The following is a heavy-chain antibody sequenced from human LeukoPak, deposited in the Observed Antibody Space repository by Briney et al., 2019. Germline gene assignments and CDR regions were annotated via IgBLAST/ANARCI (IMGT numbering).Heavy chain of an antibody. Sequence: SETLSLTCTVSGGSISSSSYYWGWIRQPPGKGLEWIGSIYYSGSTYYNPSLKSRVTISVDTSKNQFSLKLSSVTAADTAVYYCARLRAVADYWGQGTLVTVSS. CDR1: GGSISSSSYY. CDR2: IYYSGST. J-gene: IGHJ4*02. V-gene: IGHV4-39*01. CDR3: ARLRAVADY. D-gene: IGHD6-19*01.